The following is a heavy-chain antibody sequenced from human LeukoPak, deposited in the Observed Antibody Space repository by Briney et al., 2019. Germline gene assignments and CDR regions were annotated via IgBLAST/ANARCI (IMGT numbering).Heavy chain of an antibody. CDR1: GFTFSSYA. Sequence: GRSLRLSCAASGFTFSSYAMHWVRQAPGNWLEWVSAIPGSVGSSSYADSVKDRLTLPRDNSTDTLYLQVNSRRAEDTAVYYWSKSVDYGILTGVVVPDYWGEGDLFTVSS. CDR2: IPGSVGSS. D-gene: IGHD3-9*01. V-gene: IGHV3-23*01. CDR3: SKSVDYGILTGVVVPDY. J-gene: IGHJ4*02.